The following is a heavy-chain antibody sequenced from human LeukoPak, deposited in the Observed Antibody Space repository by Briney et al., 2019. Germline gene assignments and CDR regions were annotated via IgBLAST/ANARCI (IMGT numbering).Heavy chain of an antibody. J-gene: IGHJ6*02. CDR2: INHNGNVN. Sequence: GGSLRLSCAASGFTFATYAMSWVRQAPGKGLEWVASINHNGNVNYYVDSVKGRFTISRDNAKNSLYLQMSNLRAEDTAVYFCARGGGLDVWGQGATVTVSS. CDR3: ARGGGLDV. CDR1: GFTFATYA. D-gene: IGHD3-16*01. V-gene: IGHV3-7*03.